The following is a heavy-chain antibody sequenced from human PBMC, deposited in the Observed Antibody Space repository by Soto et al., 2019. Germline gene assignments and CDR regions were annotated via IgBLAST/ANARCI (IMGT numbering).Heavy chain of an antibody. Sequence: QVQLVQSGAEVKKPGSSVKVSCKASGGTFGSYAISWVRQAPGQGLEWMGGIIPIPGTANYAQKFQGRVTIAEDESTSTAYMELSSLRSEDTAVYYCARSQGSSTSLEIYYYYYYGMEVWGQGTTVTVSS. J-gene: IGHJ6*02. V-gene: IGHV1-69*01. CDR3: ARSQGSSTSLEIYYYYYYGMEV. CDR2: IIPIPGTA. D-gene: IGHD2-2*01. CDR1: GGTFGSYA.